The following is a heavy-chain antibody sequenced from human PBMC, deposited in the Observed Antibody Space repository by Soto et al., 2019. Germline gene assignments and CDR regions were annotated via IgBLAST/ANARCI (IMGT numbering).Heavy chain of an antibody. CDR1: GFTFGSYW. Sequence: EVQLVESGGGLVQPGGSLRLSCAASGFTFGSYWMSWVRQAPGKGLEGVANINQGGSEIYYVDSVKGRFTISRDNAKNSLYLQMNNLRAEDTAVYYCAIDTSGSIFWGQGTLVTVPS. CDR3: AIDTSGSIF. D-gene: IGHD2-2*02. CDR2: INQGGSEI. J-gene: IGHJ4*02. V-gene: IGHV3-7*01.